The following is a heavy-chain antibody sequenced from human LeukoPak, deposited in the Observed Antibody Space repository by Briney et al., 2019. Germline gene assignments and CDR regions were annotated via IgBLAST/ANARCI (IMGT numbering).Heavy chain of an antibody. V-gene: IGHV3-30*02. CDR1: GFTFSSYG. Sequence: GGSLRLSCAASGFTFSSYGMHWARQAPGKGLEWVAFIRYDESKTYYADSVRGRFTISRDNSKNTLYLQMNGLRLEDTAIYYCARGYGGSHFDYWGQGALVAVSS. D-gene: IGHD4-23*01. CDR2: IRYDESKT. J-gene: IGHJ4*02. CDR3: ARGYGGSHFDY.